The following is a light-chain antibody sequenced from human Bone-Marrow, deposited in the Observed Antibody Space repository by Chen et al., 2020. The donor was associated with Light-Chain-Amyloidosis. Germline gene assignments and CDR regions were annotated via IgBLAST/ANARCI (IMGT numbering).Light chain of an antibody. J-gene: IGLJ1*01. CDR3: AAWDNGLGGHV. CDR2: GNN. V-gene: IGLV1-47*01. Sequence: QSVLTQPPSASGTPGQRVTISCSGSSPNIESNYVYWYQQLPGTAPKLLIYGNNQRPSGVPARFSGSKSGTAASLAISGVRSEDEADYFCAAWDNGLGGHVFGTGTKVTVL. CDR1: SPNIESNY.